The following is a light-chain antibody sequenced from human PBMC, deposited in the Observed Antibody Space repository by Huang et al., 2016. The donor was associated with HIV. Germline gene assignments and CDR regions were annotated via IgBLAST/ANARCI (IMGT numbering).Light chain of an antibody. CDR2: DAS. CDR3: QQRAIWPPLT. Sequence: EVVLTQSPATLSLSPGERATLSCTASQSISRYLAWYQQKPGQAPRLLIYDASNRATGVPARFSGGGSGTDFTLTISILEPEDFAVYYCQQRAIWPPLTFGGGTKVEV. J-gene: IGKJ4*01. CDR1: QSISRY. V-gene: IGKV3-11*01.